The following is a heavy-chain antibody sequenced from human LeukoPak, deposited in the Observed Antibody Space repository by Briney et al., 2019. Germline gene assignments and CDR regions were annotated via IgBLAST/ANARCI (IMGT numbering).Heavy chain of an antibody. CDR3: VKDQSGIRFAH. J-gene: IGHJ4*02. CDR1: GGSISSSSYY. Sequence: PSETLSLTCTVSGGSISSSSYYWGWIRQPPGKGLEWVANIKQNGSEKYYVDSVKGRFTISRDNAKNSLYLQMNSLRAADTAVYYCVKDQSGIRFAHWGQGTLVTVSS. V-gene: IGHV3-7*03. D-gene: IGHD2/OR15-2a*01. CDR2: IKQNGSEK.